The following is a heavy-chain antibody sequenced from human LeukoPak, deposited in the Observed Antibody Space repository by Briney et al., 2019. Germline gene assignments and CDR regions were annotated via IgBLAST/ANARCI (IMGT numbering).Heavy chain of an antibody. CDR2: INPNSGGT. CDR3: ARVKVGAGVTFLDWYFDL. Sequence: GASVKVSCKASGYTFTGYYMHWVRQAPGQGLEWMGWINPNSGGTNYAQKFQGRVTMTRDTSIGTAYMELSRLRSDDTAVYYCARVKVGAGVTFLDWYFDLWGRGTLVTVSS. D-gene: IGHD1-26*01. V-gene: IGHV1-2*02. J-gene: IGHJ2*01. CDR1: GYTFTGYY.